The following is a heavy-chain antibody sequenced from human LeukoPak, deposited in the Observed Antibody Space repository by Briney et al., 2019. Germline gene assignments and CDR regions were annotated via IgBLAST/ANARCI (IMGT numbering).Heavy chain of an antibody. CDR2: IYYSGST. D-gene: IGHD1-1*01. CDR3: ARVLTQDRTGTISDPTDY. J-gene: IGHJ4*02. V-gene: IGHV4-30-4*08. Sequence: SETLSLTCTVSGGSISSGDYYWSWIRQPPGKGLEWIGYIYYSGSTYYNPSLKSRVTISVDTSKNQFSLKLSSVTAADTAVYYCARVLTQDRTGTISDPTDYWGQGTLVTVSS. CDR1: GGSISSGDYY.